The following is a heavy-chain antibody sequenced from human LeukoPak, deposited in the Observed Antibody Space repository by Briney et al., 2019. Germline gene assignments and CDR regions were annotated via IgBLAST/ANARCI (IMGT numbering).Heavy chain of an antibody. J-gene: IGHJ6*02. D-gene: IGHD2-2*01. CDR1: GGSISSYY. CDR2: IYYSGST. Sequence: SETLSLTCTVSGGSISSYYWSWIRQPPGKGLEWIGYIYYSGSTNYNPSLKSRVTISVDTSKNQFSLKLSSVTAADTAAYYCAGPSDCSSTSCFEFYGMDVWGQGTTVTVSS. V-gene: IGHV4-59*01. CDR3: AGPSDCSSTSCFEFYGMDV.